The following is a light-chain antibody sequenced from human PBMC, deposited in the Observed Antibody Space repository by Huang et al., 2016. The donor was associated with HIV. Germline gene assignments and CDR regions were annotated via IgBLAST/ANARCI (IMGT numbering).Light chain of an antibody. CDR1: QGISNS. CDR2: SVS. V-gene: IGKV1-NL1*01. CDR3: QQYYGTPLT. Sequence: DIQMTQSPSSLSASVGDRVTITCRASQGISNSLAWYQQKPGRAPKLLLFSVSSLESGVPSRFSGGGSGTDYTLTITSLQPEDFATYYCQQYYGTPLTFGGGTKVEIK. J-gene: IGKJ4*01.